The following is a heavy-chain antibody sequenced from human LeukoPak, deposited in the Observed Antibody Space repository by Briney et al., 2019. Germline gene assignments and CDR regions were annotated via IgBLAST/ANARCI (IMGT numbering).Heavy chain of an antibody. CDR1: GFTFSSYA. CDR2: ISGSGGSI. V-gene: IGHV3-23*01. J-gene: IGHJ5*02. CDR3: PKDRHSSDWPYWFDP. Sequence: GGSLRLSCAASGFTFSSYAMTWVRQAPGKGLEWVSTISGSGGSIYYADSVKGRFTISRDNSKNTLYLQMGSLRAEDTAVYYCPKDRHSSDWPYWFDPWGQGTLVTVSS. D-gene: IGHD6-19*01.